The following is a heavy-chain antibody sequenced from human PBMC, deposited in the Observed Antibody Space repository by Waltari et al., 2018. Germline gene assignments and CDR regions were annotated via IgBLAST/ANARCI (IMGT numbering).Heavy chain of an antibody. D-gene: IGHD3-10*01. CDR1: GFTFISYW. CDR3: ASSGPALGSFHI. CDR2: INSDGSST. V-gene: IGHV3-74*01. J-gene: IGHJ3*02. Sequence: EVQLVESGGGLVQPGGSLRLSCVASGFTFISYWMHWVRQAPGKGLVWVSRINSDGSSTRSAGTVEGRFTSSRDNAKNTLDLQMNSLRTEDTAVYYCASSGPALGSFHIWGQGTMVTVS.